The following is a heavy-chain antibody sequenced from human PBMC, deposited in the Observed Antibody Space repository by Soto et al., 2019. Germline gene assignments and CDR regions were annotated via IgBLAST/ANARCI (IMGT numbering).Heavy chain of an antibody. D-gene: IGHD7-27*01. CDR2: TYKSATT. J-gene: IGHJ5*01. Sequence: SETLSLTCSVSGDSISNLDYFWAWIRQPPGQAREYIGYTYKSATTSTNPSFESRVAISVDTSKGQFSLNVTSVTAADTAVYFCARGRYCLTGRCFPNWFDSWGQGALVTVSS. V-gene: IGHV4-30-4*01. CDR1: GDSISNLDYF. CDR3: ARGRYCLTGRCFPNWFDS.